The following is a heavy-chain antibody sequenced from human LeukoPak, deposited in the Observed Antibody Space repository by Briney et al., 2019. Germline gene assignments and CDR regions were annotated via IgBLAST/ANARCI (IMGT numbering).Heavy chain of an antibody. V-gene: IGHV4-59*01. J-gene: IGHJ6*03. CDR2: IYYSGST. CDR1: GFTFGDYA. CDR3: ARVVVPAAPRGYYYYMDV. D-gene: IGHD2-2*01. Sequence: LRLSCTASGFTFGDYAMRWVRQAPGKGLEWIGYIYYSGSTNYNPSLKSRVTISVDTSKNQFSLKLSSVTAADTAVYYCARVVVPAAPRGYYYYMDVWGKGTTVTVSS.